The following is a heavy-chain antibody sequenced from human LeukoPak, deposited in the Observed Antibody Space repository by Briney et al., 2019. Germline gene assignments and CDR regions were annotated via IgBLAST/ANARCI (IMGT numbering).Heavy chain of an antibody. CDR1: GFSFSSYS. J-gene: IGHJ4*02. CDR3: ATSYFYDSSGYLGYFDY. D-gene: IGHD3-22*01. CDR2: ISSGSSYI. V-gene: IGHV3-21*01. Sequence: GGSLRLSCAASGFSFSSYSMNWVRQAPGKGLEWVSSISSGSSYIYYADSVKGRFTISRDNAKRSLYLQMNSLRAEDTAAYYCATSYFYDSSGYLGYFDYWGQGSLVTVSS.